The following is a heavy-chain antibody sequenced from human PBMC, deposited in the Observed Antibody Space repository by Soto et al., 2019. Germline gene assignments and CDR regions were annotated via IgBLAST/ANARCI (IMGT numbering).Heavy chain of an antibody. CDR2: IYYSGST. D-gene: IGHD6-6*01. V-gene: IGHV4-30-4*01. CDR3: ATYSSSTYYYYGMDV. J-gene: IGHJ6*02. CDR1: GGSISSGDYY. Sequence: QVQLQESGPGLVKPSQTLSLTCTVSGGSISSGDYYWSWIRQPPGKGLEWIGYIYYSGSTYYNPSLKSRVTISVDTSKNQFSLKLSSVTAADTAVYYCATYSSSTYYYYGMDVWGQGTTVTVSS.